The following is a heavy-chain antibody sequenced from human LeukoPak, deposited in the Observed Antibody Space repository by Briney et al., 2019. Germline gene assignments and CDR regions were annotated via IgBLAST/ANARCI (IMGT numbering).Heavy chain of an antibody. Sequence: PGRCLRLSCAASGFTLSSYAMAWVRQAPGKWLDWVSTISDSGGSTFYADSVKGRFTISRDNSRNIVFLQINSLRAEDTAMYYCTGLYGGSYAYWGQGTLVTVSS. CDR2: ISDSGGST. CDR3: TGLYGGSYAY. D-gene: IGHD1-26*01. V-gene: IGHV3-23*01. J-gene: IGHJ4*02. CDR1: GFTLSSYA.